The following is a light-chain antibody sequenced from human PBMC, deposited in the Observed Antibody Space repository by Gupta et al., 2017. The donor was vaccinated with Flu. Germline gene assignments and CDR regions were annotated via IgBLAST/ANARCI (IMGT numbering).Light chain of an antibody. V-gene: IGKV3-20*01. J-gene: IGKJ1*01. CDR2: SAS. Sequence: EIVLTQYPGTLSLSPGERATLSCRASRSITSSYLAWYQQKPGQAPRLRINSASSGATGIPDRFSGSGSGTDFTLTINRLEPEDSAVYFCQQDDRSPQTFGQGTKVEIK. CDR1: RSITSSY. CDR3: QQDDRSPQT.